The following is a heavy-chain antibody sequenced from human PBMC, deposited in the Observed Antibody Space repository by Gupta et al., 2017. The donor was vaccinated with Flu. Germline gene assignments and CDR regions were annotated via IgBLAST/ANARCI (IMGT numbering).Heavy chain of an antibody. V-gene: IGHV1-46*01. J-gene: IGHJ3*02. CDR2: INPSGGAT. CDR3: ARDEYSGNYSWERRFEI. Sequence: QVQLVQSGAEVKKPGALVKVSCKASGYTFTSKYMHWVRQAPGQGLEWMGMINPSGGATTYAQKFQGRVTMTRDTPTSTVYMELSSVRSEDTAIYYCARDEYSGNYSWERRFEIWGQGTMVTVSA. CDR1: GYTFTSKY. D-gene: IGHD1-26*01.